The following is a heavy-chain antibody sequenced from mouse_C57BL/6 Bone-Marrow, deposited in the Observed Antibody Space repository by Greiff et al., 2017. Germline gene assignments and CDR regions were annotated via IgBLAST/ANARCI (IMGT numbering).Heavy chain of an antibody. CDR2: ISNGGGST. D-gene: IGHD1-1*01. Sequence: EVMLVESGGGLVQPGGSLKLSCAASGFTFSDYYMYWVRQTPEKRLEWVAYISNGGGSTYYPDTVKGRFTISRDKAKNTLYLQMSRLKSEDTAMYYCARPLYYGSSEWYFDVWGTGTTVTVSS. CDR3: ARPLYYGSSEWYFDV. V-gene: IGHV5-12*01. CDR1: GFTFSDYY. J-gene: IGHJ1*03.